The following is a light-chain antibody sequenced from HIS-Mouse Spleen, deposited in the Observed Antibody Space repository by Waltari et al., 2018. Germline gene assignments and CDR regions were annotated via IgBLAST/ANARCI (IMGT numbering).Light chain of an antibody. J-gene: IGKJ4*01. Sequence: EIVLTQSPATLSLSPGERATLSCRASQSVSSYLAWYQQKPGQAPRLLIYDASNRATEIPARFSGSESGTDFTLSISSLEPEDFAVYYCQQRSNWPPKLTVGGGTKVEIK. V-gene: IGKV3-11*01. CDR1: QSVSSY. CDR2: DAS. CDR3: QQRSNWPPKLT.